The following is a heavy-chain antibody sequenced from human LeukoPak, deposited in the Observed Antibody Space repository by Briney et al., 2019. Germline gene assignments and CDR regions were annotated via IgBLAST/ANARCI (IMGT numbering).Heavy chain of an antibody. J-gene: IGHJ5*02. CDR1: GYTFNTFG. V-gene: IGHV1-18*01. Sequence: GASVKVSCKASGYTFNTFGDAWVRQAPGQGLEWMGWISGYNGDTDYAANLQGRVTLTTDTSTNTAYMELRSLRSDDAAVYYCARSGDGNWFDPWGQGTLVTVSS. D-gene: IGHD4-17*01. CDR3: ARSGDGNWFDP. CDR2: ISGYNGDT.